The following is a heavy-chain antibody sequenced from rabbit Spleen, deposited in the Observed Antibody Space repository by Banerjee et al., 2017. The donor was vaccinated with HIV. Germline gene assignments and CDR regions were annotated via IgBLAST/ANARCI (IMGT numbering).Heavy chain of an antibody. CDR3: ARDINGGSGYDL. J-gene: IGHJ4*01. V-gene: IGHV1S43*01. Sequence: QLEESGGDLVKPGASLTLTCTASGFDLSNYYYIYWVRQAPGKGLEWIGCIYNGDGSTYYASWVNGRFTISKTSSTVDLKMTSLTAADTATYFCARDINGGSGYDLWGPGTLVTVS. D-gene: IGHD8-1*01. CDR1: GFDLSNYYY. CDR2: IYNGDGST.